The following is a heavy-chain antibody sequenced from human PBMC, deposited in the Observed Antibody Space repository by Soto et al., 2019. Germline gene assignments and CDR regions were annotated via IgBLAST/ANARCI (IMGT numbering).Heavy chain of an antibody. CDR3: DRAMGIRFMEWPSFDP. Sequence: LCLTCTVSGDAFRSSDCYWTRNRQPPGKGWRWVGFIYESVIAKYNPSVSGRVSISADSSNNQFFLQMNYMTAADTAVYYCDRAMGIRFMEWPSFDPWGQGTLVTVSS. CDR1: GDAFRSSDCY. V-gene: IGHV4-30-4*01. D-gene: IGHD3-3*01. J-gene: IGHJ5*02. CDR2: IYESVIA.